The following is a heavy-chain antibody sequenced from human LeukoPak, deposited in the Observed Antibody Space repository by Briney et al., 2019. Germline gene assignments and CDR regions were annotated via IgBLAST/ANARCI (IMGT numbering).Heavy chain of an antibody. CDR3: ARKVSYNWFDP. J-gene: IGHJ5*02. CDR2: IYYSGST. D-gene: IGHD1-14*01. V-gene: IGHV4-34*11. Sequence: SETLSLTCAVYGGSFSGYYWSWIRQPPGKGLEWIGYIYYSGSTNYNPSLKSRVTISVDTSKNQLSLKLSSVTAADTAVYYCARKVSYNWFDPWGQGTLVTVSS. CDR1: GGSFSGYY.